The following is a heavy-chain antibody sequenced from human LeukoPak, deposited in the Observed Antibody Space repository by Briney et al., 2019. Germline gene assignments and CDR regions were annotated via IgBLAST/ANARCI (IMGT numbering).Heavy chain of an antibody. V-gene: IGHV3-53*01. CDR1: GFAVSSNY. CDR2: IYSGGST. Sequence: GGSLRLSCAASGFAVSSNYMSWVRQAPGKGLEWVSIIYSGGSTYYADSVKGRFTTSRDNSKNTLYLQMNSLRAEDTAVYYCMGSRWFILYWGQGTLVTVSS. D-gene: IGHD4-23*01. CDR3: MGSRWFILY. J-gene: IGHJ4*02.